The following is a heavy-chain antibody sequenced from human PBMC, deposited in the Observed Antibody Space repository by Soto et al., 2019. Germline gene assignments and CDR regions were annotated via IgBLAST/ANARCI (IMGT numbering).Heavy chain of an antibody. J-gene: IGHJ6*02. CDR1: GYSFTSYW. CDR2: IDPSDSYT. CDR3: ARDPANYYYYGMDV. Sequence: HGESLKISCKGSGYSFTSYWISWVRQMPGKGLEWMGRIDPSDSYTNYSPSFQGHVTISADKSISTAYLQWSSLKASDTAMYYCARDPANYYYYGMDVWGQGTTVTVSS. V-gene: IGHV5-10-1*01.